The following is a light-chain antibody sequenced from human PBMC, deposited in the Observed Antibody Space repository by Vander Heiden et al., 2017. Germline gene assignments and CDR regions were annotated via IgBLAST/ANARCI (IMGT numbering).Light chain of an antibody. CDR1: PGISSW. Sequence: DIQMTPSPSSVSASAGDRVTITCRASPGISSWLAWYQQKPGKAPKLLIYAASSWQSGVPARFSGSGSGTDFTLTISSLQPEDFATYYCQQANSFPWTFGQGTKVEIK. CDR2: AAS. CDR3: QQANSFPWT. J-gene: IGKJ1*01. V-gene: IGKV1D-12*01.